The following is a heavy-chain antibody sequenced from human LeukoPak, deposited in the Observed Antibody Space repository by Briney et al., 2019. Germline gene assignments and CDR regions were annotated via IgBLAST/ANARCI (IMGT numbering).Heavy chain of an antibody. V-gene: IGHV3-30*18. J-gene: IGHJ5*02. Sequence: GGSLRLSCAASGFTFSSYGMHWVRQAPGKGLEWVAVISYDGSNKYYADSVKGRFTISRDNSKNTLYLQMNSLRAEDTAVYYCAKEAGYCSSTSCYFLPALDNWFDPWGQGTLVTVSS. CDR1: GFTFSSYG. D-gene: IGHD2-2*01. CDR3: AKEAGYCSSTSCYFLPALDNWFDP. CDR2: ISYDGSNK.